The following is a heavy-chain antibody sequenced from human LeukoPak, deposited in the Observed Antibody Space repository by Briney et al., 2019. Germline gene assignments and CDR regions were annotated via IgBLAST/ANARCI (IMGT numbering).Heavy chain of an antibody. D-gene: IGHD3-10*01. CDR1: GGSISSYY. CDR2: IYTSGST. Sequence: SETLSLTCTVSGGSISSYYWSWIRQPAGKGLEWIGRIYTSGSTNYNPSLKSRVTMSVDTSKNQFSLKLSSVTAADTAVYYCASRDLMVRGVMFVVWGQGTLVTVSS. V-gene: IGHV4-4*07. CDR3: ASRDLMVRGVMFVV. J-gene: IGHJ4*02.